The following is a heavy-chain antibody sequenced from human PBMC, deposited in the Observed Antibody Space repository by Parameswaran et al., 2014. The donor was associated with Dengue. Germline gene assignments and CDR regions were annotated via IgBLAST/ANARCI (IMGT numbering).Heavy chain of an antibody. V-gene: IGHV1-69*04. CDR2: IIPILGIA. Sequence: WVRQAPGQGLEWMGRIIPILGIANYAQKFQGRVTITADKSTSTAYMELSSLRSEDTAVYYCARAPQHGGWSDYWGQGTLVTVSS. D-gene: IGHD6-19*01. CDR3: ARAPQHGGWSDY. J-gene: IGHJ4*02.